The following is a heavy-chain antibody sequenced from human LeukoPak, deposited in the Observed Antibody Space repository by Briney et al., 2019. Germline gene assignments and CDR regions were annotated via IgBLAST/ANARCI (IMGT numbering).Heavy chain of an antibody. CDR3: ARADHYYDSSGLPFDY. Sequence: GASVKVSCKASGGTFSSYAISWVRQAPGQGLEWMGGIIPIFGTANYAQKFQGRVTITADESTSTAYMELSILGSEDTAVYYCARADHYYDSSGLPFDYWGQGTLVTVSS. CDR1: GGTFSSYA. CDR2: IIPIFGTA. V-gene: IGHV1-69*13. D-gene: IGHD3-22*01. J-gene: IGHJ4*02.